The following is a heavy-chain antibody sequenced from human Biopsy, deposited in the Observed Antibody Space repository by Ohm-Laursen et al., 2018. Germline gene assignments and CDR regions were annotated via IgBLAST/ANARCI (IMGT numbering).Heavy chain of an antibody. Sequence: SLRLSCAASGFTFNNSWMHWVRQVPGKGLVWVSRVNIDGNITNYADSAKGRFTISRDNARNTLYLQMNSLRGEDMAVYYCAREKSGQSGRYFDYWGPGTPVSVSS. CDR1: GFTFNNSW. CDR2: VNIDGNIT. V-gene: IGHV3-74*01. J-gene: IGHJ4*02. D-gene: IGHD5-12*01. CDR3: AREKSGQSGRYFDY.